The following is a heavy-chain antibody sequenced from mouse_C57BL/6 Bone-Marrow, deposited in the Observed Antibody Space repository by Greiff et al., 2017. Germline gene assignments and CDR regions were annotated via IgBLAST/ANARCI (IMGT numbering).Heavy chain of an antibody. CDR3: ARSGPLGRSFDY. Sequence: QVQLQQPGAELVKPGASVKMSCKASGYTFTSYWITWVKQRPGHGLEWIGDIYPTSGSTNYNEKFKSKAILTVDTSSNTAYMQLSSLTSEDSAVFYCARSGPLGRSFDYWGQGTTLTVSS. V-gene: IGHV1-55*01. J-gene: IGHJ2*01. CDR1: GYTFTSYW. D-gene: IGHD4-1*01. CDR2: IYPTSGST.